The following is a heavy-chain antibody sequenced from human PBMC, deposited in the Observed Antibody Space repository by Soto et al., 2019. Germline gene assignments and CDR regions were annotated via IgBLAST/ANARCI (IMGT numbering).Heavy chain of an antibody. CDR2: IIPIFATT. D-gene: IGHD3-10*01. V-gene: IGHV1-69*01. CDR1: GGTFSSYA. J-gene: IGHJ1*01. CDR3: AINGRGVKDFQH. Sequence: QVQLVQSGAEVKKPGSSVKVSCKASGGTFSSYAIYWVRQAPGQGLEWMGGIIPIFATTNYAQKFQGRVTITADESTSTAYMELSSLRSDDTSVYYSAINGRGVKDFQHWGQGTLVTVSS.